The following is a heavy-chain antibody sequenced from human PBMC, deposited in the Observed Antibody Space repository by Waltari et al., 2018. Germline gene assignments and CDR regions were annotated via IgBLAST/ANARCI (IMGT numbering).Heavy chain of an antibody. V-gene: IGHV5-51*01. J-gene: IGHJ6*02. D-gene: IGHD3-10*01. CDR3: ARLPYYYGSGSYYSDYGMDV. CDR1: GYIFTHYW. Sequence: EVQLVQSGAEVKKPGESLRISCQGSGYIFTHYWIGWVRQMPGKGLEWMGGIYPGDFDTRYSPSFQGQVTISADKSINTAYLQWSSLKASDTAMYYCARLPYYYGSGSYYSDYGMDVWGQGTTVTVSS. CDR2: IYPGDFDT.